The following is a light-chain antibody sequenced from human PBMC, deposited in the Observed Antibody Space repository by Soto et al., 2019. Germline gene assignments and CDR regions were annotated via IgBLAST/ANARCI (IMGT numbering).Light chain of an antibody. CDR3: QVYGTSSKT. CDR1: QTFTSGY. Sequence: IVLPQSPDTLSLSAGERAALSCTSSQTFTSGYLAWYQQKPGQAPRLLIYGVSTGATGIPDRFSGSGSGTDFTLTISRLEPEDFAVYFCQVYGTSSKTFGQGAKVDIK. J-gene: IGKJ1*01. V-gene: IGKV3-20*01. CDR2: GVS.